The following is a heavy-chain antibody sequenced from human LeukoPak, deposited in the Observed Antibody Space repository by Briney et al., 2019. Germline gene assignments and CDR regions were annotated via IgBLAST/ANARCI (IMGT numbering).Heavy chain of an antibody. Sequence: SETLSLTCTVSGGSISSYYWSWIRQPAGKGLEWIGRIYTSGSTNYNPSLKSRVTMSVDTSKNQFSLKLSSVTAADTAVYYCARGSWWEPTSMSDYWGQGTLVTVSS. D-gene: IGHD1-26*01. CDR2: IYTSGST. V-gene: IGHV4-4*07. CDR1: GGSISSYY. CDR3: ARGSWWEPTSMSDY. J-gene: IGHJ4*02.